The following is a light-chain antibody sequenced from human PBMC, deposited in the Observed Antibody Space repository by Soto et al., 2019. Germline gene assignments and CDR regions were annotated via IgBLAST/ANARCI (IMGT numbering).Light chain of an antibody. V-gene: IGKV3D-15*01. Sequence: EVVLTQSPATLSLSPGESATLSCRATRSVSSYLAWYQQKPGQAPRLLIYDASSRPTDIPARFSGSGSGTEFTLTINSLQSEDFAVYYCQQYNNWPRTFGQGTKVDIK. CDR3: QQYNNWPRT. J-gene: IGKJ1*01. CDR2: DAS. CDR1: RSVSSY.